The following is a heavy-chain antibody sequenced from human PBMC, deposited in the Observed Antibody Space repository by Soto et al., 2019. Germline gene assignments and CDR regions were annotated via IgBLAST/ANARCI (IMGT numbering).Heavy chain of an antibody. CDR2: IDPSDSYT. CDR3: ARTPWDGYTGYYFDY. J-gene: IGHJ4*02. D-gene: IGHD5-18*01. CDR1: GYSFTSYW. Sequence: PVESLKISCKGSGYSFTSYWISWVRQMPGKGLEWMGRIDPSDSYTNYSPSFQGHVTISADKSISTAHLQWSSLKASDTAVYSCARTPWDGYTGYYFDYWGQGTLVTVSS. V-gene: IGHV5-10-1*01.